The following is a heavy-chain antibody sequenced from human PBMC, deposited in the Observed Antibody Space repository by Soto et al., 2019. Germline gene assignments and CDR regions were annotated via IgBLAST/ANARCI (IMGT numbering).Heavy chain of an antibody. CDR2: IKSKTDGGTT. V-gene: IGHV3-15*01. D-gene: IGHD1-26*01. J-gene: IGHJ4*02. CDR3: TTLSYRWEPLY. CDR1: GFTFSNAW. Sequence: AGGSLRLSCAASGFTFSNAWMSWVRQAPGKGLEWVGRIKSKTDGGTTDYAAPVKGRFTISRDDSKNTLYLQMNSLKTEDTAVYYCTTLSYRWEPLYWGQGTLVTVSS.